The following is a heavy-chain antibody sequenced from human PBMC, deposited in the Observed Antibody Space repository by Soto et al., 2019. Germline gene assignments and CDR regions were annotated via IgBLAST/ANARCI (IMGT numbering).Heavy chain of an antibody. Sequence: GGSLRLSCAASGFTFSDYYMSWIRQAPGKGLEWVSYISSSSSYTNYADSVKGRFTISRDNAKNSLYLQMNSLRAEDTAVYYCARDVGSRSKIFDYWGQGTLVTVSS. V-gene: IGHV3-11*06. J-gene: IGHJ4*02. CDR1: GFTFSDYY. CDR2: ISSSSSYT. D-gene: IGHD3-10*01. CDR3: ARDVGSRSKIFDY.